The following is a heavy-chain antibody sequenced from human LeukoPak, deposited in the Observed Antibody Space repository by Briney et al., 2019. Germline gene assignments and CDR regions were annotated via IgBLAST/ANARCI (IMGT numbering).Heavy chain of an antibody. CDR3: ARLESGYYYAFDI. Sequence: SETLSLTCTVSGGSISSYYWSWIRQPPGKGLEWIGYIYYSGSTNYNPSLKSRVTISVDTSKNQFSLKLSSVTAADTAVYYCARLESGYYYAFDIWGQGTMVTVSS. CDR2: IYYSGST. V-gene: IGHV4-59*08. D-gene: IGHD3-3*01. CDR1: GGSISSYY. J-gene: IGHJ3*02.